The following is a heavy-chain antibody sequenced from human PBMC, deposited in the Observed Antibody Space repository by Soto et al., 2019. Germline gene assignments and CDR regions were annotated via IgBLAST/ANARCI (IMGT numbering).Heavy chain of an antibody. Sequence: GGSLRLSCAASGLTFNNYVMSWVRQAPGKGLEWVSGISGSGGGTYYADSVKGRFTISRDNAKNTLYLQMNSLRAEDTAVYYCARGDIVVVPAAMWYAFDIWGQGTMVTVSS. V-gene: IGHV3-23*01. CDR1: GLTFNNYV. D-gene: IGHD2-2*01. CDR2: ISGSGGGT. J-gene: IGHJ3*02. CDR3: ARGDIVVVPAAMWYAFDI.